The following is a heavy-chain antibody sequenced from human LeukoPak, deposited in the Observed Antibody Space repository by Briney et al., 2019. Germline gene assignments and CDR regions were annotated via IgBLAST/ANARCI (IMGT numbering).Heavy chain of an antibody. CDR1: GFTFSSYS. CDR3: ARETDIVVVPAALYYYYYYMDV. D-gene: IGHD2-2*01. V-gene: IGHV3-21*01. CDR2: ISSSSSYI. Sequence: GGSLRLSCAASGFTFSSYSMNWVRQAPGKGLEWVSSISSSSSYIYYADSVKGRFTISRDNAKNSLYLQMNSLRAEDTAVYYCARETDIVVVPAALYYYYYYMDVWGKGTTVTVSS. J-gene: IGHJ6*03.